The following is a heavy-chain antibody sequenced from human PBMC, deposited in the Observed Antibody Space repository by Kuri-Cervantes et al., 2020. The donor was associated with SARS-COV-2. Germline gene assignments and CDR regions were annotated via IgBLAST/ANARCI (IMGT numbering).Heavy chain of an antibody. V-gene: IGHV3-64*01. J-gene: IGHJ4*02. D-gene: IGHD6-6*01. CDR1: GFTFSSYA. CDR2: ISSNGGST. CDR3: AKSSVEYSSSSGIDY. Sequence: GGSLRLSCAASGFTFSSYAMHWVRQAPGKGLEYVSAISSNGGSTYYANSVKGRFTISRDNSKNTLYLQMNSLRAEDTAVYYCAKSSVEYSSSSGIDYWGQGTLVTVSS.